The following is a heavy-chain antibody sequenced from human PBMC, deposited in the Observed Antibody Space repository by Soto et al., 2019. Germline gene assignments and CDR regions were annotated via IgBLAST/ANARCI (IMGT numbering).Heavy chain of an antibody. D-gene: IGHD6-19*01. V-gene: IGHV6-1*01. CDR1: GDSVSSNTAA. CDR3: ARGVAGTGFDL. CDR2: TYYRSNWRH. Sequence: QTLSLTCAISGDSVSSNTAAWNWIRSSPSRGLEWLGRTYYRSNWRHDYAVSVKSRITVNPDTSKNHFSLQLNSVTPDDTAVYYCARGVAGTGFDLWGQGTRVTVSS. J-gene: IGHJ4*02.